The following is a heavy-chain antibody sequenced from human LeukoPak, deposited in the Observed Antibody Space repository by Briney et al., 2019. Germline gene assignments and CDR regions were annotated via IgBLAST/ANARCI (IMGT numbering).Heavy chain of an antibody. CDR3: AKVSGSYLPNFDY. CDR1: GFTFSSYG. J-gene: IGHJ4*02. CDR2: IRYDGSNK. D-gene: IGHD2-15*01. V-gene: IGHV3-30*02. Sequence: GGSLRLSCAASGFTFSSYGMHWVRQAPGKGLKWVAFIRYDGSNKYYADSVKGRFTISRDNSKNTLYLQMNSLRAEDTAVYYCAKVSGSYLPNFDYWGQGTLVTVS.